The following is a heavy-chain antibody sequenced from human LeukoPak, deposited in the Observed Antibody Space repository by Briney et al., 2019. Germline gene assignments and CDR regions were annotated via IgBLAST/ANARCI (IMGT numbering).Heavy chain of an antibody. V-gene: IGHV3-64D*06. J-gene: IGHJ6*02. CDR3: VKATYYYGTGSYEIYYYGMDG. D-gene: IGHD3-10*01. Sequence: GRSLRLSCSASGFTFSSYAMHWVSQAPGKGLEYVSAISNNGGSTYYADSVKGRFTISGDNSKNTLYLQMSSLRAEDTAVYYCVKATYYYGTGSYEIYYYGMDGWGQGTTVTVSS. CDR1: GFTFSSYA. CDR2: ISNNGGST.